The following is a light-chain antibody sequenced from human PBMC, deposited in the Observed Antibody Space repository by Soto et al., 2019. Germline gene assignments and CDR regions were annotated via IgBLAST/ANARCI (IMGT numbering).Light chain of an antibody. Sequence: QSVLTQPPSASGSPGQSVTISCTGTSSDVGGYNYVSWYQQHPGKAPKLMIYEVNKRPSGVPDRFSGSKSGNTASLTVSGLQAEDEADYYCSSYAGISNLFCGGTKVTVL. J-gene: IGLJ2*01. CDR1: SSDVGGYNY. CDR2: EVN. CDR3: SSYAGISNL. V-gene: IGLV2-8*01.